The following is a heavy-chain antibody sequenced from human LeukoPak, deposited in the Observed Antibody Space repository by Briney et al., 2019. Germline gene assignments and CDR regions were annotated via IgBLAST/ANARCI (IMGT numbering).Heavy chain of an antibody. Sequence: GESLKISCKGPRHSFHSHWMGWVHQMPGRGLEWMGIIYPGDSDTRYSPSFQGQVTISADKSISTAYLQWNSLEASDSAIYYCARRGHSDFRIDWGQGTLVTVSS. D-gene: IGHD4-23*01. CDR2: IYPGDSDT. V-gene: IGHV5-51*07. J-gene: IGHJ4*02. CDR1: RHSFHSHW. CDR3: ARRGHSDFRID.